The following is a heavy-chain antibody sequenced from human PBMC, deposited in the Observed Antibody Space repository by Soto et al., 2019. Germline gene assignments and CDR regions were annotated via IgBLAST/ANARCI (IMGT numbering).Heavy chain of an antibody. Sequence: QVQLQQSGPRLVKPSETLSLTCTVSSGPDRSHNWGWIRQPPGRGLEWIGYVYYTGDTAYNPSLRGRVTISADTSTNYISLTLSSVPAADTAVYYCVRQGINYLHGLVDVWGQGTTVSVSS. J-gene: IGHJ6*02. D-gene: IGHD1-7*01. CDR3: VRQGINYLHGLVDV. CDR1: SGPDRSHN. CDR2: VYYTGDT. V-gene: IGHV4-59*08.